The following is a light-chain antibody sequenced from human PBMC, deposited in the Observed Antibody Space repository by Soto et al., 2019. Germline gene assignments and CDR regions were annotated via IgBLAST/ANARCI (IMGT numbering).Light chain of an antibody. CDR3: LPHSTYPLT. CDR1: QGIRND. V-gene: IGKV1-17*01. Sequence: DIQMTQFPSSLSASVGDRVTITCRASQGIRNDLGWYQQKPGKAPKRLIYAASSLQSGVQSRFSGSGSGTEFTLAISSLQPEDSATFYCLPHSTYPLTFGQGTKVEIK. J-gene: IGKJ1*01. CDR2: AAS.